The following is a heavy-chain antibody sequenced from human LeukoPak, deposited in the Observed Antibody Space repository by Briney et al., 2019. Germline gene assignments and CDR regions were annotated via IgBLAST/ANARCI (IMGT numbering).Heavy chain of an antibody. Sequence: SQTLSLTCTVSGGSISSGSYYWSWIRQPAGKGLEWIGRIYTSGSTNYNPPLKSRVTISVDTSKNQFSLKLSSVTAADTAVYYCASGDIVATIFDYWGQGTLVTVSS. CDR2: IYTSGST. D-gene: IGHD5-12*01. J-gene: IGHJ4*02. V-gene: IGHV4-61*02. CDR1: GGSISSGSYY. CDR3: ASGDIVATIFDY.